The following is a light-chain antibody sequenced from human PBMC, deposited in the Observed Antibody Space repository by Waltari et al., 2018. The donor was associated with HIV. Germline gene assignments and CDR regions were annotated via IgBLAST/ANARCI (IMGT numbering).Light chain of an antibody. CDR3: QQYNNWPPRGT. CDR1: QSVSNT. V-gene: IGKV3-15*01. CDR2: GAS. Sequence: KVMTQSPATLSVSPGERVTLSCRARQSVSNTFAWYQQKPGQAPRLLIYGASPRATGIPARFSGSGSATEFTLTISSLQSEDFAVYYCQQYNNWPPRGTFGQGTKVEIK. J-gene: IGKJ1*01.